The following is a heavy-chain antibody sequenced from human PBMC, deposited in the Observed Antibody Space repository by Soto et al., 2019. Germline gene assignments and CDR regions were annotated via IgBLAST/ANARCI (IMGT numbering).Heavy chain of an antibody. D-gene: IGHD2-15*01. J-gene: IGHJ6*03. V-gene: IGHV4-39*01. CDR3: ARRVEDVCSGGSCYQLYYYYMDV. CDR1: GGSISSSSYY. CDR2: IYYSGST. Sequence: QLQLQESGPGLVKPSETLSLTCTVSGGSISSSSYYWGWIRQPPGKGLEWIGSIYYSGSTYYNPSLKSRVTISVDTSKNQFSLKLSSVTAADTAVYYCARRVEDVCSGGSCYQLYYYYMDVWGKGTTVTVSS.